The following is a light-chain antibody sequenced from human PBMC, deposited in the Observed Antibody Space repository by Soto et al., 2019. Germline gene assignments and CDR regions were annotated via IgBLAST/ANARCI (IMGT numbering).Light chain of an antibody. CDR2: DAS. Sequence: EIVLTQSPATLSLSPGERVTLSCRASQSVSSSLAWYQQKPGQAPRLLIYDASNRATGIPARFSGSGSGTDFTLTISSLEPEDFAVYYCQQRSNWPRTFGQGTKVDI. J-gene: IGKJ1*01. CDR3: QQRSNWPRT. V-gene: IGKV3-11*01. CDR1: QSVSSS.